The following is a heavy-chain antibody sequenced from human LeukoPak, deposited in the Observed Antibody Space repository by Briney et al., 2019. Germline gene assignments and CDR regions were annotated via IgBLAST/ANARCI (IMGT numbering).Heavy chain of an antibody. CDR3: AKGRPMTTVTTAFDY. D-gene: IGHD4-17*01. CDR1: GFTFSSYA. Sequence: PGGSLRLSCAASGFTFSSYAMSWVRQAPGKGLEWVSGISGSGGSTYYADSVKGRFTISRDNTKSTLYLQMNSLRAEDTAVYYCAKGRPMTTVTTAFDYWGQGTLVTVSS. CDR2: ISGSGGST. J-gene: IGHJ4*02. V-gene: IGHV3-23*01.